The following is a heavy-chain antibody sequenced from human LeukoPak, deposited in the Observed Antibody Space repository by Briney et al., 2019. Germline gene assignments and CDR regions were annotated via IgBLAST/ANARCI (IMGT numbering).Heavy chain of an antibody. CDR3: ARAGEVVPAGIDY. CDR2: INSGGDSI. Sequence: PGGSLRLSCAASGFAFSTYWMHWVRQAPGKGLVWVSRINSGGDSITYADSVKGRFTISRDNAKNTLYLQMNSLRAEDTAVYYCARAGEVVPAGIDYWGQGTLVTVSS. J-gene: IGHJ4*02. V-gene: IGHV3-74*03. D-gene: IGHD2-2*01. CDR1: GFAFSTYW.